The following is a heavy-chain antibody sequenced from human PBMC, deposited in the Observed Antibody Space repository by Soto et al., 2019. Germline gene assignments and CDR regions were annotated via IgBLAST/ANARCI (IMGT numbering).Heavy chain of an antibody. Sequence: GGSLRLSCAAPGFTFSRYAMTWVRQAPGKGLEWVSAISGSGGSTYYADSVKGRFTISRDNSKNTLYLQMNSLRAEDTAVYYCAKDALGPWSDYWGQGTLVTVSS. CDR1: GFTFSRYA. J-gene: IGHJ4*02. D-gene: IGHD7-27*01. V-gene: IGHV3-23*01. CDR2: ISGSGGST. CDR3: AKDALGPWSDY.